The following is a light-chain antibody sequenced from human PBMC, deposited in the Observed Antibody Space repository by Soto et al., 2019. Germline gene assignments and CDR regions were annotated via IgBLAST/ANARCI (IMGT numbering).Light chain of an antibody. V-gene: IGKV3-15*01. J-gene: IGKJ4*02. CDR1: QNIYSN. Sequence: IVMTQSPATLSVSPGERATLSCRASQNIYSNIAWYQQRPGQAPRLLIYRASTRAPGVLARFSGSGSGTEFTLTISSLQSEDFAVYSCLQYHNLWAFVRGTQVEIK. CDR2: RAS. CDR3: LQYHNLWA.